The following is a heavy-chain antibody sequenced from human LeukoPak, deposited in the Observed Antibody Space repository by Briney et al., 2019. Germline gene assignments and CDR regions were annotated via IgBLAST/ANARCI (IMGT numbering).Heavy chain of an antibody. Sequence: SETLSLTCTVSGGSISSYYWSWIRQPPGKGLEWIGYIYYSGSTNYNPSLKSRVTISVDTSKNQFSLKLSSVTAADTAVYYCARNGRGTGTTSHYYYYYYMDVWGKGTTVTVPS. V-gene: IGHV4-59*01. J-gene: IGHJ6*03. CDR1: GGSISSYY. CDR2: IYYSGST. D-gene: IGHD1-7*01. CDR3: ARNGRGTGTTSHYYYYYYMDV.